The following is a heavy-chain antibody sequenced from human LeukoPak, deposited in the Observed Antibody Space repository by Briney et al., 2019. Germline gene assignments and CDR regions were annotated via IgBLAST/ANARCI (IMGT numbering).Heavy chain of an antibody. CDR2: ISYDGSNK. V-gene: IGHV3-30*18. D-gene: IGHD1-26*01. J-gene: IGHJ3*02. CDR3: AKEGSVWWELRRSRSNALDI. Sequence: GGSLRLSCAASGSTFSSYGMHWVRQAPGKGLEWVAVISYDGSNKYYADSVKGRFTISRDNSKNTLYLQMNSLRAEDTAVYYCAKEGSVWWELRRSRSNALDIWGQGTMVTVSS. CDR1: GSTFSSYG.